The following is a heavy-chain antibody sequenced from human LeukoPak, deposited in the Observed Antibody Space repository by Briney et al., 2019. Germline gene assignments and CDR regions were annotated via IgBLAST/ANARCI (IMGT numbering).Heavy chain of an antibody. J-gene: IGHJ5*02. CDR3: ARDPTEVLTDNWNDLGNWFDP. V-gene: IGHV1-3*01. CDR2: INAGNGNT. Sequence: ASVKVSCKASGYTFTIYAMHWVRQAPGQRLEWMGWINAGNGNTKYSQKFQGRVTITRDTSASTASMELSSMRSEDTAVYYCARDPTEVLTDNWNDLGNWFDPWGQGTLVTVSS. D-gene: IGHD1-20*01. CDR1: GYTFTIYA.